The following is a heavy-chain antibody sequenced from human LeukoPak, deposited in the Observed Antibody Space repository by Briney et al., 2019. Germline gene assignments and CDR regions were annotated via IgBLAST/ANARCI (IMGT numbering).Heavy chain of an antibody. Sequence: SETLSLTCTVSGGSISSGDYYWSWIRQPPGKGLEWIGYMYYSGSTYYNPSLKSRATISVDTSKNQFSLRLTSVTAADTAVYYCARIGARAVVVINLIHAFDIWGQGTMVAVSS. V-gene: IGHV4-30-4*01. D-gene: IGHD3-22*01. CDR3: ARIGARAVVVINLIHAFDI. CDR1: GGSISSGDYY. J-gene: IGHJ3*02. CDR2: MYYSGST.